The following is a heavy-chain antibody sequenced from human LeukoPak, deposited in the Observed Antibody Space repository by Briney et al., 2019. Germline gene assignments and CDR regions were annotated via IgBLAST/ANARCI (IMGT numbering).Heavy chain of an antibody. V-gene: IGHV3-30*02. CDR3: AKDTTPPKAGFDP. CDR2: IRYDGSNK. CDR1: GFTFSSYG. D-gene: IGHD1-14*01. Sequence: GGSLRLSCAASGFTFSSYGMHWVRQAPGKGLEWVAFIRYDGSNKYYADSVKGRFTISRDSSKNTLYLQMNSLGAEDTAVYYCAKDTTPPKAGFDPWGQGTLVTVSS. J-gene: IGHJ5*02.